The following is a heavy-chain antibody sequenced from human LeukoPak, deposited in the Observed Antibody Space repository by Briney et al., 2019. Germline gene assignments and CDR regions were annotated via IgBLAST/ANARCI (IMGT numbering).Heavy chain of an antibody. CDR1: GFTFSNYG. CDR2: IGGLGDRI. CDR3: TRPRLLTGYLWFDP. V-gene: IGHV3-23*01. J-gene: IGHJ5*02. D-gene: IGHD3-9*01. Sequence: PGGSLRLSCAASGFTFSNYGMNWVRQAPGKGLEWVSGIGGLGDRIYYADSVRGRFTISRDNSKNTLYLYMNSLKTEDTAVYYCTRPRLLTGYLWFDPWGQGTLVTVSS.